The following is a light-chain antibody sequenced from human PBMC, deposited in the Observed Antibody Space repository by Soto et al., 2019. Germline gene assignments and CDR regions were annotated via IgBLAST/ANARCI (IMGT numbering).Light chain of an antibody. CDR3: QQSYSGPPT. CDR1: QSIGTW. V-gene: IGKV1-5*01. CDR2: DAS. Sequence: DIQVTQSPSTLSASVGDRVTITCGASQSIGTWLAWYQQKPGKAPKLLIFDASTLESGVPSRFSGRRSGTEFTLTISSLQPEDFATYYCQQSYSGPPTFGQGTKVDIK. J-gene: IGKJ1*01.